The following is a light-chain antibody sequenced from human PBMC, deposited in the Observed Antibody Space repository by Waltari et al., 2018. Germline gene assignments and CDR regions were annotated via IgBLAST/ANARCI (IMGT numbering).Light chain of an antibody. Sequence: DIVMTQSPDSLAVSLGERATINCKSSPCILFRSTNKNYLAWYQQKSGQPPKLLIYWASTRESGVPDRFSGSGSGTDFTLTISRLQAEDVAVYYCQQYYSTPQTFGQGTKVEMK. CDR2: WAS. J-gene: IGKJ1*01. CDR3: QQYYSTPQT. CDR1: PCILFRSTNKNY. V-gene: IGKV4-1*01.